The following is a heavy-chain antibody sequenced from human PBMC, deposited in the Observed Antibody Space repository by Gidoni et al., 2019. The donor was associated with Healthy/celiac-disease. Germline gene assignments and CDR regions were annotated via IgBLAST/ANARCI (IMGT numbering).Heavy chain of an antibody. V-gene: IGHV4-4*02. CDR1: GGSISSSNW. D-gene: IGHD3-10*01. CDR3: ARDMSGWFGELFPYYYGMDV. J-gene: IGHJ6*02. CDR2: IYHSGST. Sequence: QVQLQESGPGLVKPSGTLSLTCAVSGGSISSSNWWSWVRQPPGKGLEWIGEIYHSGSTNYNPSLKSRVTISVDKSKNQFSLKLSSVTAADTAVYYCARDMSGWFGELFPYYYGMDVWGQGTTVTVSS.